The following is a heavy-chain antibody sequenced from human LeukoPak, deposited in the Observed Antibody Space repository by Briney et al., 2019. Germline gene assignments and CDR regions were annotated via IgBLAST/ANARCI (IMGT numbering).Heavy chain of an antibody. V-gene: IGHV3-73*01. CDR2: IRSKANSYAT. Sequence: VGSLRLSCAASGFTFSGSAMHWVRQASGKGLGWVGRIRSKANSYATAYAASVKGRFTISRDDSKNTAYLQMNSLKTEDTAVYYCARRFSSGTYKFFDYWGQGTLVTVSS. CDR1: GFTFSGSA. J-gene: IGHJ4*02. CDR3: ARRFSSGTYKFFDY. D-gene: IGHD3-10*01.